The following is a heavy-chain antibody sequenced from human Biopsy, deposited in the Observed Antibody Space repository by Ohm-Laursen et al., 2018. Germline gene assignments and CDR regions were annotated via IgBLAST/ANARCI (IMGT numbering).Heavy chain of an antibody. CDR3: ARVAGGYAYYYGMDV. D-gene: IGHD5-12*01. V-gene: IGHV4-38-2*01. Sequence: SETLSLTCAVSGYSVTNDYYWGWIRQPSGKVLEWIGNFYYDGITYYNPSLKSRVAMLVDTSKNHFSLRLTSATAADTAVYYCARVAGGYAYYYGMDVWGQGTTVIVSS. CDR1: GYSVTNDYY. CDR2: FYYDGIT. J-gene: IGHJ6*02.